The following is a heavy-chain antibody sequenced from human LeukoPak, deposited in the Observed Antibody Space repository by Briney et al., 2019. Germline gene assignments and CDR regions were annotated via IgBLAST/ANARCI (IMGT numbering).Heavy chain of an antibody. CDR3: SGSKPHDAFDI. J-gene: IGHJ3*02. V-gene: IGHV1-69*06. D-gene: IGHD1-26*01. CDR1: GGTFISYA. Sequence: ASVKVSCKASGGTFISYAISWVRQAPGQGLEWMGGIIPIFGTANYAQKFQGRVTITADKSTSTAYMELSSLRSEDTAVYYCSGSKPHDAFDIWGQGTMVTVSS. CDR2: IIPIFGTA.